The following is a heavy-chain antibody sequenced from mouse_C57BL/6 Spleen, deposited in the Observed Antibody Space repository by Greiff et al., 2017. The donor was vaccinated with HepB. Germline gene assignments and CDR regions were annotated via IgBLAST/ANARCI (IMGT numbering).Heavy chain of an antibody. Sequence: EVKLMESGEGLVKPGGSLKLSCAASGFTFSSYAMSWVRQTPEKRLEWVAYISSGGDYIYYADTVKGRFTISRHNARNTLYLQMSSLKSEDTAMYYCTRDGGLYYFDYWGQGTTLTVSS. D-gene: IGHD2-3*01. J-gene: IGHJ2*01. V-gene: IGHV5-9-1*02. CDR3: TRDGGLYYFDY. CDR1: GFTFSSYA. CDR2: ISSGGDYI.